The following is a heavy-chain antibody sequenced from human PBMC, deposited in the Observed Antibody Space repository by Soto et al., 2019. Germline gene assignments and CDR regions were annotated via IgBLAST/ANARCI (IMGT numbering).Heavy chain of an antibody. Sequence: EVQLLESGGGLVQPGGSLRLSCAASGFTFSSYAMSWVRQAPGKGLEWVSIISGSGDSTYYADSVKGRFTISRDNSKNTRYLQMNSLRAEDTAVYYCAKRTTGWYFDLWGRGTLVTVSS. V-gene: IGHV3-23*01. CDR3: AKRTTGWYFDL. CDR1: GFTFSSYA. CDR2: ISGSGDST. J-gene: IGHJ2*01.